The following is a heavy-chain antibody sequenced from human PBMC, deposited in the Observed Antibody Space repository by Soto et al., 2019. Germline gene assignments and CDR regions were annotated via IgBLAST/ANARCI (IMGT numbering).Heavy chain of an antibody. CDR3: AKEGGDSITMVRGAPHNWFDP. V-gene: IGHV3-30*18. CDR1: GFTFSSYG. J-gene: IGHJ5*02. Sequence: GGSLRLSCAASGFTFSSYGMHWVRQAPGKGLEWVAVISYDGSNKYYADSVKGRFTISRDNSKNTLYLQMNSLRAEDTAVYYCAKEGGDSITMVRGAPHNWFDPWGQGTLVTVSS. CDR2: ISYDGSNK. D-gene: IGHD3-10*01.